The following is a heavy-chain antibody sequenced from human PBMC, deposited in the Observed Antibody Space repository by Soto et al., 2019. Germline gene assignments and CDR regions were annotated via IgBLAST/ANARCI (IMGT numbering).Heavy chain of an antibody. J-gene: IGHJ4*02. D-gene: IGHD2-15*01. CDR3: GKVLVGATGHTDSDS. CDR1: GGSIYRSGYY. Sequence: TSETLSLTCTVSGGSIYRSGYYWGWIRQPPGRGLEWIGNIDYNGVTYSNPSLKSPVTISRDTSKNQFSLKLTSVTAAATALYYCGKVLVGATGHTDSDSWGPGTLVTVSS. CDR2: IDYNGVT. V-gene: IGHV4-39*01.